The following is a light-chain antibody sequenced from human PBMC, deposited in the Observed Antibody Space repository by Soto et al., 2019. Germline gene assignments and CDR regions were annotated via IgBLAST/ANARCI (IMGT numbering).Light chain of an antibody. CDR1: SGHGNYV. CDR2: VKRDGSH. J-gene: IGLJ2*01. CDR3: QTWDTGIVV. V-gene: IGLV4-69*01. Sequence: QPVLTQSPSASASLGASVKLTCTLSSGHGNYVIAWHQQQPEQGPRYLMKVKRDGSHTKGDGIPDRFSGSSYGAERYLAISSLESEDEADYYCQTWDTGIVVFGGGTKLTVL.